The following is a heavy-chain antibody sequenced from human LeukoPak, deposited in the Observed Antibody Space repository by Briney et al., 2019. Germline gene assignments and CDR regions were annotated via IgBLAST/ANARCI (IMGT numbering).Heavy chain of an antibody. J-gene: IGHJ4*02. CDR2: IIPIFGTA. CDR3: ARGNSGYGPNATQDFDY. V-gene: IGHV1-69*06. Sequence: SVKVSCKASGGTFSSYAISWVRQAPGQGLEWMGGIIPIFGTANYAQKFQGRVTITADKSTSTAYMELSSLRSEDTAVYYCARGNSGYGPNATQDFDYWGQGTLVTVSS. CDR1: GGTFSSYA. D-gene: IGHD5-12*01.